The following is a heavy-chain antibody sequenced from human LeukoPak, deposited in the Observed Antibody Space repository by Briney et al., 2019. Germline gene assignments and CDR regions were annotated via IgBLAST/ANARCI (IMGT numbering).Heavy chain of an antibody. J-gene: IGHJ6*03. V-gene: IGHV4-59*01. CDR3: ARGRVSSSSWYSTYYYYFYMDV. CDR1: GGSISSYY. D-gene: IGHD6-13*01. CDR2: IYYSGST. Sequence: SETLSLTCTVSGGSISSYYWSWVRQPPGKGLEWIGYIYYSGSTNYNPSLKSRVTISVDTSKNQFSLKLSSVTAADTAVYFCARGRVSSSSWYSTYYYYFYMDVWGKGTTVTVSS.